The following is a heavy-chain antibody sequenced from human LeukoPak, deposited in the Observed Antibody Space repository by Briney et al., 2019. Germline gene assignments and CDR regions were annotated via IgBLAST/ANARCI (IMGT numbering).Heavy chain of an antibody. CDR1: GGSISSGAYH. CDR3: ARGCSSTSCPFDY. Sequence: SQTLSLTCTVSGGSISSGAYHWSWIRQHPGKGLEWIGYIYYSGSTDYNPSLKSRVTISVDTSKNQLSLKLSSVTAADTAVYYCARGCSSTSCPFDYWGQGTLVTVSS. J-gene: IGHJ4*02. V-gene: IGHV4-31*03. CDR2: IYYSGST. D-gene: IGHD2-2*01.